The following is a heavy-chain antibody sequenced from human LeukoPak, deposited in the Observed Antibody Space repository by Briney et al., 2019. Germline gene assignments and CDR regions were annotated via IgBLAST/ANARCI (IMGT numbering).Heavy chain of an antibody. CDR3: ARVTMVRGVITNGYYYYYMDV. CDR2: IIPIFGTA. J-gene: IGHJ6*03. CDR1: GYTFTSYG. Sequence: SVKVSCTASGYTFTSYGISWVRQAPGQGLEWMGGIIPIFGTANYAQKFQGRVTITADESTSTAYMELSSLRSEDTAVYYCARVTMVRGVITNGYYYYYMDVWGKGTTVTISS. D-gene: IGHD3-10*01. V-gene: IGHV1-69*13.